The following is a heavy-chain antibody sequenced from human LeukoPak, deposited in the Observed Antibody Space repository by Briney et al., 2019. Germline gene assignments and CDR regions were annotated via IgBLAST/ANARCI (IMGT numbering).Heavy chain of an antibody. CDR1: GFTFSSYA. V-gene: IGHV3-23*01. Sequence: GSLILSCAASGFTFSSYAMSWVRQAPGKGLEWVSAISGSGGSTYYADSVKGRFTISRDNSKNTLYLRMNSLRAEDTAVYYCAKLAYYDFWSGYPYFDYWGQGTLVTVSS. D-gene: IGHD3-3*01. J-gene: IGHJ4*02. CDR2: ISGSGGST. CDR3: AKLAYYDFWSGYPYFDY.